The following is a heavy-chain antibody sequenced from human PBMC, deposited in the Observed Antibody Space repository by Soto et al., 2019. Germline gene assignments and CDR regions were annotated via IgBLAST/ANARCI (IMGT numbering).Heavy chain of an antibody. D-gene: IGHD6-19*01. CDR3: ARHGPPGSSGWYEEVYYYYGLDV. V-gene: IGHV4-39*01. CDR1: GGSISSSSYY. CDR2: IYYSGST. Sequence: PSETLSLTCSVSGGSISSSSYYWGWIRQPPGKGLEWIGSIYYSGSTYYNPSLKSRVTISVDTSKNQFSLKLSSVTAADTSVYYCARHGPPGSSGWYEEVYYYYGLDVWGQGTTVTVSS. J-gene: IGHJ6*02.